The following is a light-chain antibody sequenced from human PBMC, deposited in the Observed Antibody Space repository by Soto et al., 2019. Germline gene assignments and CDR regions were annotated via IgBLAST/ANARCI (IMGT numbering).Light chain of an antibody. CDR2: DSF. J-gene: IGKJ4*01. Sequence: IVLTQSPVTLSLSPGERAILSCRASQNIGKNLGLYRQKPGQAPTLLIYDSFNRATGVPARFSGSGSGTDFTLTISRLEPEDFAVYYCQHRDDWPPGATFGGGTKVEI. V-gene: IGKV3-11*01. CDR1: QNIGKN. CDR3: QHRDDWPPGAT.